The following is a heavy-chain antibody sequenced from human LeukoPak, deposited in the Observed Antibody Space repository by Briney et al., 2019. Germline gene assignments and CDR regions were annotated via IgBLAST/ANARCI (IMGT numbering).Heavy chain of an antibody. D-gene: IGHD5-24*01. CDR2: IRYDGSNK. J-gene: IGHJ4*02. V-gene: IGHV3-30*02. CDR1: GFTFSSYG. CDR3: AKDERVYSRDGYNPFDY. Sequence: GGSLRLSCAASGFTFSSYGMHWVRQAPGKGLEWVAFIRYDGSNKYYADSVRGRFTISRDNSKNTLYLQMNSLRAEDTAVYYCAKDERVYSRDGYNPFDYWGQGTPVTVSS.